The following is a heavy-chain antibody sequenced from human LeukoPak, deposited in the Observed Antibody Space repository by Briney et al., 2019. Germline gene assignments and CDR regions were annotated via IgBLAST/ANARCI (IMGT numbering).Heavy chain of an antibody. D-gene: IGHD3-10*02. J-gene: IGHJ6*04. V-gene: IGHV3-48*03. CDR2: ISSSGSTI. CDR3: AELGITMIGGV. Sequence: GGSLRLSCAASGFTFSSYAMRWVRQAPGKGLEWVSYISSSGSTIYYADSVKGRFTISRDNAKNSLYLQMNSLRAEDTAVYYCAELGITMIGGVWGKGTTVTISS. CDR1: GFTFSSYA.